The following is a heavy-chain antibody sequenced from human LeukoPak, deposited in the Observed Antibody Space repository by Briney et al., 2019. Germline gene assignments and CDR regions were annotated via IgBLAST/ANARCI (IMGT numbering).Heavy chain of an antibody. V-gene: IGHV4-34*01. D-gene: IGHD3-9*01. CDR2: INHSGST. CDR3: ATTPLNYDILTGYLYPDY. J-gene: IGHJ4*02. CDR1: GGSFSGYF. Sequence: SETLSLTCAVYGGSFSGYFWSWIRQPPGKGLEWIGEINHSGSTYYNPSLKSRVTISVDTSKNQFSLKLSSVTAADTAVYYCATTPLNYDILTGYLYPDYWGQGTLVAVSS.